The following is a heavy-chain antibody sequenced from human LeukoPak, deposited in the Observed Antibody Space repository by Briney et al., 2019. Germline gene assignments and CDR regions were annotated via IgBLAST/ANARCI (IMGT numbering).Heavy chain of an antibody. V-gene: IGHV1-2*02. J-gene: IGHJ6*03. Sequence: GASVKVSCKASGYTFTGYYMHWVRQAPGQGLEWMGWINPNSGGTNYAQKFQGRVTMTRDTSISTAYMELSRPRSDDTAVYYCARDPGSSYDYYYYYYMDVWGKGTTVTVSS. CDR2: INPNSGGT. CDR1: GYTFTGYY. D-gene: IGHD6-13*01. CDR3: ARDPGSSYDYYYYYYMDV.